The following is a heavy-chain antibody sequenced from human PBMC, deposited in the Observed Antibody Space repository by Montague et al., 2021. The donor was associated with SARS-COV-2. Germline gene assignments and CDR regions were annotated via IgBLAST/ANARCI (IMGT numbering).Heavy chain of an antibody. CDR3: ARESSITMLVVVITSAFDI. Sequence: SLRLSCAASGFIFGDYWMSWVRQAPGKGLEWVANIKLDGSEEYYMDSVKGRFTISRDNAKNSLYLQMNSLRAEDTAVYYCARESSITMLVVVITSAFDIWGQGTMVTVSS. V-gene: IGHV3-7*01. CDR2: IKLDGSEE. D-gene: IGHD3-22*01. J-gene: IGHJ3*02. CDR1: GFIFGDYW.